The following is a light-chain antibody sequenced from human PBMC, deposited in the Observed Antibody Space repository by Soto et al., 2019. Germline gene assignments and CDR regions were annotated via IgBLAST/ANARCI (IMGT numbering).Light chain of an antibody. CDR3: QQYGSSPWT. J-gene: IGKJ1*01. Sequence: EVGLTQSPATLSLSPGERATLSCRASQSVSSSYLAWYQQKPGQAPRLLIYGASSMATGIPDRFSGSGSGTDFTLTISSLEPEDFAVYYCQQYGSSPWTFGQGTKVDIK. CDR2: GAS. V-gene: IGKV3-20*01. CDR1: QSVSSSY.